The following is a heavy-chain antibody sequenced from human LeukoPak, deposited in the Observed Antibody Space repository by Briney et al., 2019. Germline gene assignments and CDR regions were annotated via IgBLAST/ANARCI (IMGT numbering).Heavy chain of an antibody. Sequence: SQTLSLTCAVSGGSISSGGYYWGWIRQPPGKGLEWIGSIYYSGSTYYNPSLKSRVTISVDTSKNQFSLKLNSVTAADTAVYYCAKGTTVVTPSGYYXXGMDVWGQGTTVTVSS. J-gene: IGHJ6*02. V-gene: IGHV4-39*01. CDR2: IYYSGST. CDR3: AKGTTVVTPSGYYXXGMDV. CDR1: GGSISSGGYY. D-gene: IGHD4-23*01.